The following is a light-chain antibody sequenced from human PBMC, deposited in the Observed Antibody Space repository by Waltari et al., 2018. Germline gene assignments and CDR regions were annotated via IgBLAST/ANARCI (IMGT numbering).Light chain of an antibody. CDR3: CSFTSSSTWV. J-gene: IGLJ3*02. Sequence: QSALTQPASVSGSPGQSITISCTGTTSDLGGYNYVSWYQQHPGQAPKLILYDVTSRPSGVSNRFSGSKSGNTASLTISGLQPEDEADYYCCSFTSSSTWVFGGGTKLTVL. CDR1: TSDLGGYNY. CDR2: DVT. V-gene: IGLV2-14*03.